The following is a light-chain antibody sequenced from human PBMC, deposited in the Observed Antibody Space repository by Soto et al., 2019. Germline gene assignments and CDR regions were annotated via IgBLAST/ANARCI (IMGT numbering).Light chain of an antibody. CDR2: AAS. CDR1: QGISSY. Sequence: VIWMTQSPSLLSASTVERVTISRGMSQGISSYLAWYQQKPGKAPELLIYAASTLQSGVPSRFSGSGSGTDFTLTISCLQSEDFATYYCQKYYSYPITCGQGTRREIK. CDR3: QKYYSYPIT. J-gene: IGKJ5*01. V-gene: IGKV1D-8*03.